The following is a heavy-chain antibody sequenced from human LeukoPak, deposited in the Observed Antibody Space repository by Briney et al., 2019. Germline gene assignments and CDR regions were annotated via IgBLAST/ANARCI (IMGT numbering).Heavy chain of an antibody. Sequence: GGSLRLSCAASGFTFSNYAMSWVRQAPGKGLEWVSTISGSGDSTYYADSVMGRFTISRDNSKNTLYLQMNSLTAEDTAVYYCAKDRRDSSGWFRADDYWGQGTLVTVSS. CDR3: AKDRRDSSGWFRADDY. J-gene: IGHJ4*02. D-gene: IGHD6-19*01. CDR1: GFTFSNYA. CDR2: ISGSGDST. V-gene: IGHV3-23*01.